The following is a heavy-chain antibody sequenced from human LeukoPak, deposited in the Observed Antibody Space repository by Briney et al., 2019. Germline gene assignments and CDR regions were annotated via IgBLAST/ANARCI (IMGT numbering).Heavy chain of an antibody. CDR2: LSRSGSWT. V-gene: IGHV3-23*01. CDR3: AKDDSSGYYHDH. J-gene: IGHJ5*02. D-gene: IGHD3-22*01. Sequence: GGSLRLSCVGSGFRFSNYAMNWVRQAPGEGLQWVSALSRSGSWTFYADSVKGRFTISRDNSKNTLYLQMDSLRAEDTAIYYCAKDDSSGYYHDHWGQGTLVTVSS. CDR1: GFRFSNYA.